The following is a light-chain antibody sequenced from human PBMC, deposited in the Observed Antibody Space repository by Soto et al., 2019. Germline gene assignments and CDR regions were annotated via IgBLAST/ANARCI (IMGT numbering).Light chain of an antibody. CDR1: QNIRTF. V-gene: IGKV3-11*01. CDR2: GAS. CDR3: QQHSHWPPWT. J-gene: IGKJ1*01. Sequence: EVVLTQSPATLSLSPGERASLSCRASQNIRTFLDWYQQKPGQAPRLLIYGASNRATGIPARFSGSGSGTDFTLTISSLESEEFAVYYCQQHSHWPPWTFGQGTRVAI.